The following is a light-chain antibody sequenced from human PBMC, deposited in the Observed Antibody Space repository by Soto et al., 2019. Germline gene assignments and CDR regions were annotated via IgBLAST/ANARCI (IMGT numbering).Light chain of an antibody. Sequence: AIQLTQYTSSLSASVGDRFTITCRASQVISSYFAWYQQKPGKAPKLLMFDTFSLESGVPSRFSGSRSGTEFTLTISSLQPDDYATYYCQQYNSYSPLTFGGGTKVDNK. CDR2: DTF. J-gene: IGKJ4*01. CDR3: QQYNSYSPLT. CDR1: QVISSY. V-gene: IGKV1-13*02.